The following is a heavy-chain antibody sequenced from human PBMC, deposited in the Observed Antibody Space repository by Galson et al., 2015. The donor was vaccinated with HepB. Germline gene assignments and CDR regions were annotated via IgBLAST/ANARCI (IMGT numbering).Heavy chain of an antibody. V-gene: IGHV3-9*01. J-gene: IGHJ4*02. CDR3: AKDRGVGATGPFDY. CDR2: ISWNSGSI. Sequence: SLRLSCAASGFTFDDYAMHWVRQAPGKGLEWVSGISWNSGSIGYADSVKGRFTISRDNAKNSLYLQMNSLRAEDTALYYCAKDRGVGATGPFDYWGQGTLVTVSS. CDR1: GFTFDDYA. D-gene: IGHD1-26*01.